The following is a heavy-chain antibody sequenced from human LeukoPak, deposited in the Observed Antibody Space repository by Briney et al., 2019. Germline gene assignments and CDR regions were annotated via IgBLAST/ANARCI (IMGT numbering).Heavy chain of an antibody. CDR1: GYTFTSYY. CDR3: ARDNSVGDNAWWFDP. CDR2: INPTGGST. D-gene: IGHD1-26*01. V-gene: IGHV1-46*01. Sequence: ASVKVSCKASGYTFTSYYMHWVRQAPGQGLEWMGLINPTGGSTSYAQKFQGRVTMTRDMSTSTDYMELSSLRSEDTAIYYCARDNSVGDNAWWFDPGGQGTLVTVSS. J-gene: IGHJ5*02.